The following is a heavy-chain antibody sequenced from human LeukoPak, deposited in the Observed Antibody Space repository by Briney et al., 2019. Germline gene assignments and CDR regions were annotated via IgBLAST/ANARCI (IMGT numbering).Heavy chain of an antibody. J-gene: IGHJ4*02. V-gene: IGHV1-2*02. CDR2: INPNSGGT. CDR1: GYTFTGYY. Sequence: ASVKVSCKASGYTFTGYYMHWVRQAPGQGLELMGWINPNSGGTNYAQKFQGRVTMTRDTSISTAYMELSRLRSDDTAVYYCARDRGWGSGGGDFDYWGQGTLVAVSS. CDR3: ARDRGWGSGGGDFDY. D-gene: IGHD3-16*01.